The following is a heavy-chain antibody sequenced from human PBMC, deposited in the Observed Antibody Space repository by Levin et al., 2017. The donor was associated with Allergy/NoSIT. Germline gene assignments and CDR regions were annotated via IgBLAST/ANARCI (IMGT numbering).Heavy chain of an antibody. D-gene: IGHD6-19*01. CDR2: INHSGST. V-gene: IGHV4-34*01. Sequence: SETLSLTCAVYGGSFSGYYWSWIRQPPGKGLEWIGEINHSGSTNYNPSLKSRVTISVDTSKNQFSLKLSSVTAADTAVYYCARGRWLKSAFDIWGQGTMVTVSS. J-gene: IGHJ3*02. CDR3: ARGRWLKSAFDI. CDR1: GGSFSGYY.